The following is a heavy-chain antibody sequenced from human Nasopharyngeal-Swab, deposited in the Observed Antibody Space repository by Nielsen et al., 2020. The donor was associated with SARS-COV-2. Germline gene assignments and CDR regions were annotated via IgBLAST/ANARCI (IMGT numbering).Heavy chain of an antibody. CDR2: IIPIFGTA. D-gene: IGHD6-6*01. Sequence: SVKVSCKASGGTFSSYAISWVRQAPGQGLEWMGGIIPIFGTANYAQKFQGRVTITADESTSTAYMELSSLRSEDTAVYYCARGGIGAARPPNYYYSGMDVWGQGTTVTVSS. J-gene: IGHJ6*02. V-gene: IGHV1-69*13. CDR3: ARGGIGAARPPNYYYSGMDV. CDR1: GGTFSSYA.